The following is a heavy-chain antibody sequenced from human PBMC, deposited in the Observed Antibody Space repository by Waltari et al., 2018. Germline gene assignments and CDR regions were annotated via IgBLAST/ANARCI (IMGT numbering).Heavy chain of an antibody. J-gene: IGHJ4*02. CDR2: ISSSSSYI. V-gene: IGHV3-21*01. D-gene: IGHD6-19*01. Sequence: EVQLVESGGGLVKPGGSLRLSCAASGFTCSSYSMNWVRQAPGKGLEWVSSISSSSSYIYYADSVKGRFTISRDNAKNSLYLQMNSLRAEDTAVYYCAKIIAVAGDDYWGQGTLVTVSS. CDR3: AKIIAVAGDDY. CDR1: GFTCSSYS.